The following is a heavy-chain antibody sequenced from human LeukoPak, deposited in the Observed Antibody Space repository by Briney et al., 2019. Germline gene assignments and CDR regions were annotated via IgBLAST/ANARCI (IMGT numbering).Heavy chain of an antibody. D-gene: IGHD3-16*01. CDR2: IYSDGSI. CDR1: GFSVSNNY. V-gene: IGHV3-53*01. CDR3: ARIKSGIDY. J-gene: IGHJ4*02. Sequence: GGSLRLSCAASGFSVSNNYMTWVRQAPGKGLVWVSVIYSDGSIYYADSVKGRVTISRDNSKNTLYLQMNSLRAEDTAVYYCARIKSGIDYWGQGTLVTVSS.